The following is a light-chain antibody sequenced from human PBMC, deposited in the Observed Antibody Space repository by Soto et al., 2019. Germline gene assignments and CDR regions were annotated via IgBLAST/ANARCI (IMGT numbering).Light chain of an antibody. CDR3: QQYGSSPLT. Sequence: EIVLTQSPGTLSLSPGERATLSCRASQSVSSSYLAWYQQKPGQAPRLLIYGASSRATGFPDRFSGSGSGTDLTLTNSRLEPEDFAVYYCQQYGSSPLTFGGGTKVEIK. V-gene: IGKV3-20*01. J-gene: IGKJ4*01. CDR1: QSVSSSY. CDR2: GAS.